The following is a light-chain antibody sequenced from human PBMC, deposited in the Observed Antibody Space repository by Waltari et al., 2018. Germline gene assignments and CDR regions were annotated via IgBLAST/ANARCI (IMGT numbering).Light chain of an antibody. CDR3: SSQSTKNGVI. CDR1: SSAVGGDDS. CDR2: DVN. Sequence: QSALTQPASVSGSPGQSITISCTGSSSAVGGDDSVSWYEDHPGQAPKVIIYDVNKRPSGVSDRFSGSKSGNTASLTISGLQAEDEATFYCSSQSTKNGVIFGGGTKVTVL. V-gene: IGLV2-14*03. J-gene: IGLJ2*01.